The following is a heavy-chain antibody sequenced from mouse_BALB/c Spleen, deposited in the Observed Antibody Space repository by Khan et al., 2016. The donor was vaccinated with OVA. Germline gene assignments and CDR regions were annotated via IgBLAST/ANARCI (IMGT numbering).Heavy chain of an antibody. CDR3: TRSGYGTFAY. V-gene: IGHV1S81*02. J-gene: IGHJ3*01. CDR2: INPSDGDT. CDR1: GYTFTSYY. Sequence: VQLQQSGAELVKPGASVKLSCKASGYTFTSYYMYWVKQRPGQGLEWIGEINPSDGDTNFNEKFKSKATLTVDKSSSTVYMQLSSLTSEDSAVYYWTRSGYGTFAYWGQGTLVTVSA. D-gene: IGHD2-1*01.